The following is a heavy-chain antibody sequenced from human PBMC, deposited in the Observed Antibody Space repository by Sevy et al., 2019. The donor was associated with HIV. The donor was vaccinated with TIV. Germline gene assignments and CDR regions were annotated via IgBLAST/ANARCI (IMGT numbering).Heavy chain of an antibody. V-gene: IGHV4-59*08. Sequence: SETLSLTCTVSGGSISSYLWSWIRQPPGRGLEWIGYMYNTWSTNYNPSLKSRFTISLDTSKNQFSLKLSSVTAADTAVYYCARHQTTAVLYAFDLWGQGTMVTVSS. CDR1: GGSISSYL. J-gene: IGHJ3*01. CDR2: MYNTWST. CDR3: ARHQTTAVLYAFDL. D-gene: IGHD2-21*02.